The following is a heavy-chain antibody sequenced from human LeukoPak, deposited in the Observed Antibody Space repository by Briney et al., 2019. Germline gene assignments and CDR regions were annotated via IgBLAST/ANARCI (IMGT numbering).Heavy chain of an antibody. Sequence: ASVKVSCKASGYTFTDYYMHWVRQAPGQGLEWMGWINPNSGGTNYAQKFQGRVTMTRDTSISTVYMEMSRLRSDDTAVYYCATEPGTSDYWGQGTLVTVSS. CDR2: INPNSGGT. V-gene: IGHV1-2*02. J-gene: IGHJ4*02. D-gene: IGHD1-1*01. CDR3: ATEPGTSDY. CDR1: GYTFTDYY.